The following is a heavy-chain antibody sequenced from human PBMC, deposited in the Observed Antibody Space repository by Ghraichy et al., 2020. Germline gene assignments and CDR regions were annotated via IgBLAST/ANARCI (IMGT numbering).Heavy chain of an antibody. CDR1: GGSISSSSYY. Sequence: SQTLSLTCTVSGGSISSSSYYWGWIRQPPGKGLEWIGSIYYSGSTYYNPSLKSRVTISVDTSKNQFSLKLSSVTAADTAVYYCARQSPGIPGRYFDWLFRVVDYWGQGTLVTVSS. J-gene: IGHJ4*02. CDR3: ARQSPGIPGRYFDWLFRVVDY. V-gene: IGHV4-39*01. D-gene: IGHD3-9*01. CDR2: IYYSGST.